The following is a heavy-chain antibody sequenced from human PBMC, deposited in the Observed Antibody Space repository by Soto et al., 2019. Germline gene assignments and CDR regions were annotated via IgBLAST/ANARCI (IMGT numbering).Heavy chain of an antibody. V-gene: IGHV5-51*01. CDR3: ARGGLWFAAAPYNWFDP. D-gene: IGHD3-10*01. Sequence: PGESLKISCKGSGYSFTSYWIGWVRQMPGKGLEWMGIIYPGDSDTRYSPSFQGQVTISADKSISTAYLQWSSLKASDTAMYYCARGGLWFAAAPYNWFDPWGQGTLVTVSS. J-gene: IGHJ5*02. CDR1: GYSFTSYW. CDR2: IYPGDSDT.